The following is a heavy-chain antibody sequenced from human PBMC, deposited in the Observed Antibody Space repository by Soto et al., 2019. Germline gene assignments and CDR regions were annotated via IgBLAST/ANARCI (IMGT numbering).Heavy chain of an antibody. J-gene: IGHJ3*02. D-gene: IGHD3-3*01. CDR3: ARSCSYYDFWSGDSFDI. V-gene: IGHV1-69*02. CDR2: IIPILGIA. Sequence: SVKVSCQASGGTFSSYTISWVRQAPGQGLEWMGRIIPILGIANYAQKFQGRVTITADKSTSTAYMELSSLRSEDTAVYYCARSCSYYDFWSGDSFDIWGQGTMVTVSS. CDR1: GGTFSSYT.